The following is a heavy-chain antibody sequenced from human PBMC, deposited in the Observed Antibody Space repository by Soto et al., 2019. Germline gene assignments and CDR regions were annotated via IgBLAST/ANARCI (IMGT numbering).Heavy chain of an antibody. CDR3: ARDQKGSYYDFWSGSRGMDV. J-gene: IGHJ6*02. D-gene: IGHD3-3*01. Sequence: ASVKVSCKVSGGTFTGYYMHWVRQAPGQGLEWMGWINPNSGGTNYAQKFQGRVTMTRDTSISTAYMELSRLKSDDTAMYYCARDQKGSYYDFWSGSRGMDVWGQGTTVTVSS. CDR1: GGTFTGYY. CDR2: INPNSGGT. V-gene: IGHV1-2*02.